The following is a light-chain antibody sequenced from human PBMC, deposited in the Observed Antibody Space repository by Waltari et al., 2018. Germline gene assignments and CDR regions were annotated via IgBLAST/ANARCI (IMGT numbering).Light chain of an antibody. Sequence: QSALTQPASVSGSPGQSIPISCPGPSVIVGGYNLVSLYQQRPGEPPRLILYEGNRRPSGVSDRFSGSGSGNTASLTISGLQAEDEADYHCCSHASGASPFIRFGGGTKLAVL. CDR1: SVIVGGYNL. CDR2: EGN. CDR3: CSHASGASPFIR. J-gene: IGLJ2*01. V-gene: IGLV2-23*01.